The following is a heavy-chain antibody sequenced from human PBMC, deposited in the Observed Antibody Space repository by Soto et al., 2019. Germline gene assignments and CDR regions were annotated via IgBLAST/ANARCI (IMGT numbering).Heavy chain of an antibody. CDR2: IDYDGTTT. Sequence: EVQLVESGGGLVQPGGSLRLSCAASGFSFDSYWMHWVRQAPGQGPVWVSRIDYDGTTTNYADSVKGRFTISRDNAKNTLYLQMNSLRPEDTAGYYCARGPRASSGGTGAYWGQGTLVTVSS. D-gene: IGHD2-2*01. J-gene: IGHJ1*01. CDR1: GFSFDSYW. V-gene: IGHV3-74*01. CDR3: ARGPRASSGGTGAY.